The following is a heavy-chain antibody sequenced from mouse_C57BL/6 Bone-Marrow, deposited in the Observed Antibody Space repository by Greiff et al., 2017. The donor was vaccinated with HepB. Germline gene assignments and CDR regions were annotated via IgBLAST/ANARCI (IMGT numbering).Heavy chain of an antibody. Sequence: EVKLEESGEGLVKPGGSLKLSCAASGFTFSSYAMSWVRQTPEKRLEWVVYISSGGDYIYYADTVKGRFTISRDNARNTLYLQMSSLKSEDTAMCYCTKVLAAFDVWGTGTTVTVSS. V-gene: IGHV5-9-1*02. CDR2: ISSGGDYI. J-gene: IGHJ1*03. CDR1: GFTFSSYA. D-gene: IGHD1-3*01. CDR3: TKVLAAFDV.